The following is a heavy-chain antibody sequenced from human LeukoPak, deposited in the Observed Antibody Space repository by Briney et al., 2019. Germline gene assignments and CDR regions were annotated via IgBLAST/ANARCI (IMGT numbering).Heavy chain of an antibody. V-gene: IGHV3-9*01. CDR1: GFTFNDHA. CDR3: ARASYYYDTTGLGAVDI. CDR2: IHWNSDNI. Sequence: GGSLRLSCAASGFTFNDHAMYWVRQAPERGLEWVAGIHWNSDNIGYAYSVKGRFTISRDDSKKSLFLQMNSLSAEDTALYYCARASYYYDTTGLGAVDIWGQGTMVTVPS. J-gene: IGHJ3*02. D-gene: IGHD3-22*01.